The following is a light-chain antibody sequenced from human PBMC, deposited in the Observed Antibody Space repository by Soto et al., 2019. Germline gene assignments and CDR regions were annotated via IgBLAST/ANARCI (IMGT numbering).Light chain of an antibody. Sequence: IVMTQAPATLSVSPGDRATLACRASQSVSSNLAWYPQKPGQAPRLLIYVASTRATGIPARFSGSESGTEFTLTISSLQSEDLAVYYCQQYNNWPRTFGQGTKLEIK. CDR1: QSVSSN. CDR2: VAS. J-gene: IGKJ2*01. V-gene: IGKV3-15*01. CDR3: QQYNNWPRT.